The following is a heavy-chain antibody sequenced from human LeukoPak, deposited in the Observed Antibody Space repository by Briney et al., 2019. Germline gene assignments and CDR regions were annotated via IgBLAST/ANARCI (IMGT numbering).Heavy chain of an antibody. CDR3: ARDEMYGSGSYAYFDY. D-gene: IGHD3-10*01. V-gene: IGHV3-21*01. CDR1: GFTFSSYS. J-gene: IGHJ4*02. CDR2: ISSSSSYI. Sequence: GGSLRLSCAASGFTFSSYSMNWVRQAPGKGLEWVSSISSSSSYIYYADSVKGRFTISRDNAKNSLYQQLNSLRAEDTAVYYCARDEMYGSGSYAYFDYWGQGTLVTVSS.